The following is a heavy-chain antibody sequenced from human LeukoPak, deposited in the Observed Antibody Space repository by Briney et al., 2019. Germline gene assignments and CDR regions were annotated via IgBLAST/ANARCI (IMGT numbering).Heavy chain of an antibody. D-gene: IGHD3-22*01. Sequence: ASVKVSCKVSGYTLTELSMHWVRQAPGKGLEWMGGFDPEDGETIYAQKFQGRVTMTEDTSTDTAYMELSSLRSEDTAVYYCATVCSSGYYYGLDYWGQGTLVTVSS. V-gene: IGHV1-24*01. CDR3: ATVCSSGYYYGLDY. CDR1: GYTLTELS. J-gene: IGHJ4*02. CDR2: FDPEDGET.